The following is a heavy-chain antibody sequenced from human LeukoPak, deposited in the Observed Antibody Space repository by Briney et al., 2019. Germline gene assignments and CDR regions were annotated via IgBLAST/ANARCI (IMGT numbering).Heavy chain of an antibody. Sequence: GGSLRLSCAASGFTFSSYEMNWVRQAPGKGLEWVSYISSSGSTIYYADSVKGRFTISRDNSKNSLYLQMNSLRTEDTALYYCAKGLQWLPYYWGQGTLVTVSS. CDR3: AKGLQWLPYY. CDR1: GFTFSSYE. V-gene: IGHV3-48*03. CDR2: ISSSGSTI. D-gene: IGHD5-24*01. J-gene: IGHJ4*02.